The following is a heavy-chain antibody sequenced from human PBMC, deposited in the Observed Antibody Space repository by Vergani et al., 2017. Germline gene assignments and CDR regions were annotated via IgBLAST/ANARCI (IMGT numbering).Heavy chain of an antibody. CDR3: ARGDYGILTGYQY. CDR2: INPSGGHT. V-gene: IGHV1-46*03. J-gene: IGHJ4*02. D-gene: IGHD3-9*01. CDR1: GYTFSNYY. Sequence: QVQVVQSGAEVKKSGASVKVSCKTSGYTFSNYYMQWVRQAPGQGLEWMGIINPSGGHTNYAQKFQGRVTMTRDTSTSTVYMELSSLRSEDTAIYYCARGDYGILTGYQYWGQGTLVTVSA.